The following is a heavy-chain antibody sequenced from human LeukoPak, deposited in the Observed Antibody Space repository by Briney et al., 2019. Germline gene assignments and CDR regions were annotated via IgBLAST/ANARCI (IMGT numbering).Heavy chain of an antibody. CDR2: IYHSGST. CDR1: GGSISSSNW. Sequence: SGTLSLTCAVSGGSISSSNWWSWVRQPPGKGLEWIGEIYHSGSTNYNPSLKSRVTISVDKSTNQFSLKLSSVTAADTAVYYCARRDNWNLDAFDIWGQGTMVTVSS. D-gene: IGHD1-1*01. J-gene: IGHJ3*02. V-gene: IGHV4-4*02. CDR3: ARRDNWNLDAFDI.